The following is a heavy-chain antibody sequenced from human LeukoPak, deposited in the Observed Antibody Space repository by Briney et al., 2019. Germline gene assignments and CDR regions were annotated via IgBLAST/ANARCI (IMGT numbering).Heavy chain of an antibody. V-gene: IGHV3-21*01. D-gene: IGHD3-22*01. CDR1: GIIFSSYS. CDR3: AKSSYYYDRSGYRPQYYFDY. J-gene: IGHJ4*02. CDR2: ISSGYA. Sequence: GGSLRLSCTASGIIFSSYSVQWVRQAPGKGLEWVSSISSGYAFYAESVKGRFTISRDNSKNTLYLQMNSLRAEDTAVYYCAKSSYYYDRSGYRPQYYFDYWGQGTLVTVSS.